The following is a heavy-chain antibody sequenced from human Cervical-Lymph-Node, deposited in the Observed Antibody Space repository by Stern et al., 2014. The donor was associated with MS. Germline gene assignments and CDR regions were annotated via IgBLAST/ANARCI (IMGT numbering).Heavy chain of an antibody. CDR3: ARDTYYYDSSGYYGSDY. V-gene: IGHV3-30*01. D-gene: IGHD3-22*01. J-gene: IGHJ4*02. CDR1: GFTFSSYA. Sequence: QVQLVQSGGGVVQPGRSLRLSCAASGFTFSSYAMHWVRQAPGKGLEWVAVISYDGSNKYYADSVKGRFTISRDNSKNTLYLQMNSLRAEDTAVYYCARDTYYYDSSGYYGSDYWGQGTLVTVSS. CDR2: ISYDGSNK.